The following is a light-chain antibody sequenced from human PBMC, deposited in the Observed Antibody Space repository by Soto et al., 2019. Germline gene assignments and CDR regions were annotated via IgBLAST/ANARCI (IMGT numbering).Light chain of an antibody. J-gene: IGLJ1*01. Sequence: QSVLTQPPSASGTPGQRVTISCSGRSSNIGGNAGNWYQQLPGTTPKLLIYSNNPRPSGVPDRCAGSKSGTSASLAISGLQSEDEADYYCAAWDDSLSGYVFGTGTKLTVL. CDR3: AAWDDSLSGYV. V-gene: IGLV1-44*01. CDR1: SSNIGGNA. CDR2: SNN.